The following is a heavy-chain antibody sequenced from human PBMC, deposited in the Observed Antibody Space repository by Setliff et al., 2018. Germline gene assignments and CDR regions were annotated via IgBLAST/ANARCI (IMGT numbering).Heavy chain of an antibody. CDR2: ISYDGAT. Sequence: PAETLSLTCRVSDDSCYSSSYYWAWIRQPPGRGLEWIGSISYDGATNYNSSLKSRVAMSLGVPERQFALKLSSVTAVDAAVYYCAREGRWDYIYPIYWGQGILVTVSS. CDR1: DDSCYSSSYY. J-gene: IGHJ4*02. D-gene: IGHD4-4*01. V-gene: IGHV4-39*01. CDR3: AREGRWDYIYPIY.